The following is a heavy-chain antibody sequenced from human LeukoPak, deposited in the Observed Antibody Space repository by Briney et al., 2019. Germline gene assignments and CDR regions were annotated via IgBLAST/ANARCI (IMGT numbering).Heavy chain of an antibody. CDR3: AKVVVPVGYLRWYGDHFDY. V-gene: IGHV3-23*01. CDR1: GFTFSGYA. CDR2: ISGSGGST. Sequence: PGGSLRLSCAASGFTFSGYAMSWVRQAPGKGLEWVSAISGSGGSTYYADSVKGRFTISRDNSKNTLYLQMNSLRAEDTAVYYCAKVVVPVGYLRWYGDHFDYWGQGTLVTVSS. D-gene: IGHD4-23*01. J-gene: IGHJ4*02.